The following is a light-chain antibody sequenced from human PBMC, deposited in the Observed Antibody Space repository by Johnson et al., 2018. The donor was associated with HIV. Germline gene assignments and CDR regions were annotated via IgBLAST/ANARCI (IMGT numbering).Light chain of an antibody. Sequence: QSLLTQPPSVSAAPGQKVTISCSGSNSNIGNNYVSWYQQVPGTAPKLLIYDNNKRPSGIPDRFSGSKSGTSATLGITGLQTGDEADYYCGTWDSSLSAGVFGTGTKVTVL. CDR2: DNN. V-gene: IGLV1-51*01. CDR1: NSNIGNNY. CDR3: GTWDSSLSAGV. J-gene: IGLJ1*01.